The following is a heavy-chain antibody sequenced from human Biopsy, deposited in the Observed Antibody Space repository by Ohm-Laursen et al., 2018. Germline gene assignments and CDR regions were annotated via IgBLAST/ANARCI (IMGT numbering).Heavy chain of an antibody. CDR2: INPGGNST. CDR1: GYTFTTYY. V-gene: IGHV1-46*01. J-gene: IGHJ4*02. Sequence: ASVKVSCKASGYTFTTYYIHWVRQAPGQGLEWMGIINPGGNSTACTQNFQGRVTMTWDTSTTTVYMELSSLRSEDTAVYYCVLASFDYWGQGTLVTVSS. CDR3: VLASFDY.